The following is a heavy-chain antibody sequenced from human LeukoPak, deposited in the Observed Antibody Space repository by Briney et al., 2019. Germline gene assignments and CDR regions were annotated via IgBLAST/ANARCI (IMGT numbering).Heavy chain of an antibody. J-gene: IGHJ5*02. Sequence: SETLSLTCTVSGGSVSSGSYYWSWIRQPPGKGLGWIGYIYYSGSTNYNPSLKSRVTISVDTSKNQFSLKLSSVTAADTAVYYCARLMTTYNWFDPWGQGTLVTVSS. CDR3: ARLMTTYNWFDP. V-gene: IGHV4-61*01. CDR1: GGSVSSGSYY. CDR2: IYYSGST. D-gene: IGHD4-11*01.